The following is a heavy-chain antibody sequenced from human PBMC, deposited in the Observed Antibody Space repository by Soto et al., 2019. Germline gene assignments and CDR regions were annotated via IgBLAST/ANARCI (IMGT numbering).Heavy chain of an antibody. J-gene: IGHJ4*02. V-gene: IGHV3-74*01. D-gene: IGHD2-21*02. CDR1: GFIFSNHW. Sequence: EVQLEESGGGVVQPGGSLRLSCAASGFIFSNHWMHWVRQTPGKGLVWVALIGSNGYYVAYADSVSGRFTLSRDTAKNTLYLQMISLTAEDTAVYFCARDRIVTYCYGACSPFAYWGQGTLVTVAS. CDR3: ARDRIVTYCYGACSPFAY. CDR2: IGSNGYYV.